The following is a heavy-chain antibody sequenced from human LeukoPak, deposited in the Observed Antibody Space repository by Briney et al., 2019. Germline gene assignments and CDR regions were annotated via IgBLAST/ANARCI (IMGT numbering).Heavy chain of an antibody. D-gene: IGHD6-19*01. CDR3: ARTRKEWLVLRAFDY. V-gene: IGHV1-46*01. CDR1: GYTFTSYY. CDR2: INPSGGST. J-gene: IGHJ4*02. Sequence: ASVKVSCKASGYTFTSYYMHWVRQAPGQGLEWMGIINPSGGSTSYAQKFQGRVTMTRDTSISTAYMELSRLRSDDTAVYYCARTRKEWLVLRAFDYWGQGTLVTVSS.